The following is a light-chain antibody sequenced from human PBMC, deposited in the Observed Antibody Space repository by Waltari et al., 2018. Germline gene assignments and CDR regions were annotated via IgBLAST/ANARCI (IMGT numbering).Light chain of an antibody. Sequence: QSVLTQPPSASGTPGQSIAISCSGSTSNIGNNYVYWYQQFPGTAPKPLIYRNNQRPSGCPDRSSGSKSGPSASLAISGLQSEDEADYYCAAWDDSLSGVVFGGGTKVTVL. CDR3: AAWDDSLSGVV. CDR2: RNN. V-gene: IGLV1-47*01. CDR1: TSNIGNNY. J-gene: IGLJ2*01.